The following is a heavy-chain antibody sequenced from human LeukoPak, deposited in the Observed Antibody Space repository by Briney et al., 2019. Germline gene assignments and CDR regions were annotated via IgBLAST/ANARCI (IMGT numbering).Heavy chain of an antibody. D-gene: IGHD3-16*01. CDR2: INHSGST. J-gene: IGHJ4*02. CDR1: GGSFSGYY. CDR3: ARALPLGLGY. V-gene: IGHV4-34*01. Sequence: SETLSLTCAVYGGSFSGYYWSWIRQPPGKGLEWIGEINHSGSTNYNPSLKSRVTISVDTSKNQFSLKLSSVTAADTAVYYCARALPLGLGYWGQGTLVTVSS.